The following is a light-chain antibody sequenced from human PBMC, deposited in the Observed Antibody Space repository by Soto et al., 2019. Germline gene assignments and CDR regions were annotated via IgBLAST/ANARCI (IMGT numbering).Light chain of an antibody. V-gene: IGLV1-40*01. CDR2: GNS. CDR1: SSNIGAGYD. J-gene: IGLJ1*01. Sequence: VRTHAASGTRAPGGGGRIFSKGSSSNIGAGYDVHWYQQLPGTAPKLLIYGNSNRPSGVPDRFSGSKSGTSASLAITGLQAEDEADYYCQSYDSSLSGQVFGTGTKVTVL. CDR3: QSYDSSLSGQV.